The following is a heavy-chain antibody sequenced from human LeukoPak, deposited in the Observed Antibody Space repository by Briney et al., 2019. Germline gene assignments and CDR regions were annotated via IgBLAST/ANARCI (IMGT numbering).Heavy chain of an antibody. CDR3: AKVSCGSSSCPLDY. CDR2: ISYDGSNK. V-gene: IGHV3-30*07. J-gene: IGHJ4*02. D-gene: IGHD2-2*01. Sequence: GGSLRLSCAASGFTFSSYAMHWVRQAPGKGLEWVAVISYDGSNKYYADSVKGRFTISRDNSKNTLYLQMNSLRAEDTAVYYCAKVSCGSSSCPLDYWGQGTLVTVSS. CDR1: GFTFSSYA.